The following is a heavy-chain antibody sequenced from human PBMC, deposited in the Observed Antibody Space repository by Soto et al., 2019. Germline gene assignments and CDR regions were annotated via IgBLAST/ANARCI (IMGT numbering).Heavy chain of an antibody. CDR2: INPDNGNT. J-gene: IGHJ4*01. D-gene: IGHD1-26*01. CDR3: ARVGGAVVTADY. V-gene: IGHV1-18*01. CDR1: GDTFINYG. Sequence: QVQLVQSGHEVKKPGASVKVSCKTSGDTFINYGISWVRQAPGQGLEWMGWINPDNGNTNFAQRLQGRVTMTADRSTRTAYMELRSLRFDDTAMYYCARVGGAVVTADYWGQGTLFTVSS.